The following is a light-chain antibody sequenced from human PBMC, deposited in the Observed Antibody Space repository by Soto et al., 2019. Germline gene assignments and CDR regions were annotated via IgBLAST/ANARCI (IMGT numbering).Light chain of an antibody. CDR1: SGDVGTYNY. J-gene: IGLJ1*01. CDR3: SSFGATNNV. V-gene: IGLV2-8*01. Sequence: QSALTQPPSASGSPGQSVTISCTGTSGDVGTYNYVSWYQQHPGKAPKLIIYEVTKRPSGVPDRFSGSKSGNTASLTVSGLQAEDEADYYCSSFGATNNVFGTGTKLTVL. CDR2: EVT.